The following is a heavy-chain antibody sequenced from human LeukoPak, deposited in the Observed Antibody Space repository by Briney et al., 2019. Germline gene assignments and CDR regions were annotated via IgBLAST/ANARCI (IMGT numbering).Heavy chain of an antibody. CDR3: ARGLGYDFWSGYYSDY. D-gene: IGHD3-3*01. Sequence: GGSLRLSCAASGFTFISYSMNWVRQAPGKGLEWVSSISSSSSYIYYADSVKGRFTISRDNAKNSLYLQMNSLRAEDTAVYYCARGLGYDFWSGYYSDYWGQGTLVTVSS. J-gene: IGHJ4*02. V-gene: IGHV3-21*01. CDR1: GFTFISYS. CDR2: ISSSSSYI.